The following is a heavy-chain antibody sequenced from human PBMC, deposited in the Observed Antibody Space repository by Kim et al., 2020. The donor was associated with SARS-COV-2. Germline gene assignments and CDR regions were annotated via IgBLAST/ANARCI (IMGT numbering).Heavy chain of an antibody. D-gene: IGHD2-2*01. J-gene: IGHJ6*02. V-gene: IGHV3-33*06. CDR3: AKGKDIVVVPAALYGMDV. Sequence: KGRFTISRDNSKNTLYLQMNSLRAEDTAVYYCAKGKDIVVVPAALYGMDVWGQGTTVTVSS.